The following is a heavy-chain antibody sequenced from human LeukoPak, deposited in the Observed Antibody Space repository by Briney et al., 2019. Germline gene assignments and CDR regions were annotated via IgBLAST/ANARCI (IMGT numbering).Heavy chain of an antibody. J-gene: IGHJ3*02. Sequence: GGSLRLSCAASGFTFSSYSMNWVRQAPGKGLEWGSYISSSSSIIYYADSVKGRFTISRDNAKNSLYLQMNSLRDEDTAVYYCARGYSSSRDAFDIWGQGTMVTVSS. D-gene: IGHD6-13*01. V-gene: IGHV3-48*02. CDR2: ISSSSSII. CDR3: ARGYSSSRDAFDI. CDR1: GFTFSSYS.